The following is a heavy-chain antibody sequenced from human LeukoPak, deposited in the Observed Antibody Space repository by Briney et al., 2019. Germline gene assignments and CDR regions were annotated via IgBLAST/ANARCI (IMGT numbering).Heavy chain of an antibody. Sequence: ASVKVSCKASGGTFSSYAINWVRQATGQGLEWMGWMNPNSGNTGYAQKFQGRVTMTRNTSISTAYMELSSLRSEDTAVYYCARWGGVVVPAANYYYGMDVWGQGTTVTVSS. V-gene: IGHV1-8*02. J-gene: IGHJ6*02. CDR2: MNPNSGNT. CDR1: GGTFSSYA. CDR3: ARWGGVVVPAANYYYGMDV. D-gene: IGHD2-2*01.